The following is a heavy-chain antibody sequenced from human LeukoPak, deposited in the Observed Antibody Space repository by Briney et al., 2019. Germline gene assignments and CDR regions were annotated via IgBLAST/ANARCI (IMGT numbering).Heavy chain of an antibody. V-gene: IGHV3-30*02. Sequence: GGSLRLSCAASGFTLSSYSMNWVRQARGKGLEWVAFIRYDGSNKYYADSVKGRFTISRDNSKNTLYLQMNSLRAEDTAVYYCAKDRRSRFGEGHMDVWGKGTTVTISS. J-gene: IGHJ6*03. CDR2: IRYDGSNK. D-gene: IGHD3-10*01. CDR3: AKDRRSRFGEGHMDV. CDR1: GFTLSSYS.